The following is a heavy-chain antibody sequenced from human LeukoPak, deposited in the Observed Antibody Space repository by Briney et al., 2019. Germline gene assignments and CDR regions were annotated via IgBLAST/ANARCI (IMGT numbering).Heavy chain of an antibody. J-gene: IGHJ4*02. CDR1: GFTFSSYS. Sequence: GGSLRLSCAASGFTFSSYSMYWVRLAPGTGLEWVSSSSNISFCIYYADPVNGRFTISRDNAKNSLYLQMNSLRAEDTPVYYCARGIVAVANWGQGTLVTVSS. V-gene: IGHV3-21*01. CDR2: SSNISFCI. D-gene: IGHD6-19*01. CDR3: ARGIVAVAN.